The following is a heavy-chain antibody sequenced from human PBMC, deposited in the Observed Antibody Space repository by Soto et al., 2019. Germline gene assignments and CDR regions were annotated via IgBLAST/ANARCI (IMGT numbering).Heavy chain of an antibody. CDR1: GFTFSSYS. CDR3: ARDLLWAFDI. V-gene: IGHV3-48*01. J-gene: IGHJ3*02. Sequence: EVQLVEAGGGLVQPGGSLRLSCAASGFTFSSYSMNWVRQAPGKGLEWISYITSSSDIVQYADSVKGRFTISRDNAKISLYLQMNSLRAEDTAVYYCARDLLWAFDIWGQGTMVTVSS. CDR2: ITSSSDIV.